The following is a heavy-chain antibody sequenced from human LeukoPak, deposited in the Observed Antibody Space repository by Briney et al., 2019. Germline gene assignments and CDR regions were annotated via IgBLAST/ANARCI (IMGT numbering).Heavy chain of an antibody. Sequence: GGSLRLSCAASGFTFSSYAMSWVRQAPGKGLEWVSAISGSGGTTYYADSVKGRFTISRDNSKNTLYLQMNSLRAEDTAVYYCAKPRRYDYGIFDYWGQGTLVTVSS. CDR1: GFTFSSYA. V-gene: IGHV3-23*01. CDR3: AKPRRYDYGIFDY. J-gene: IGHJ4*02. CDR2: ISGSGGTT. D-gene: IGHD4-17*01.